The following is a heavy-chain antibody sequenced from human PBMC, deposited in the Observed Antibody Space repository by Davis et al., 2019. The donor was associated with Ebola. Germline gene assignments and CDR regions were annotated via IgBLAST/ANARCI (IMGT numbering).Heavy chain of an antibody. CDR1: GGSISSGGYY. J-gene: IGHJ6*04. CDR3: ARSYRFFGVGDGLDV. D-gene: IGHD3-3*01. CDR2: IYYSGST. Sequence: MPSETLSLTCTVSGGSISSGGYYWSWIRQHPGKGLEWIGYIYYSGSTYYNPSLKSRVTISVDTSENQFSLKMRSVTAADTAVYYCARSYRFFGVGDGLDVWGKGTTVTVSS. V-gene: IGHV4-31*03.